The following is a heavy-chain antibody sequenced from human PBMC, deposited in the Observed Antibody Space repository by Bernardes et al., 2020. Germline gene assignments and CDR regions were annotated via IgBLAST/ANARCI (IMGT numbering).Heavy chain of an antibody. CDR2: ITHSGST. V-gene: IGHV4-34*01. D-gene: IGHD6-13*01. CDR1: GGSFSGYY. CDR3: ARGSIAAAGRPGNCWFDP. J-gene: IGHJ5*02. Sequence: SATLSLTCAVYGGSFSGYYWSWIRQPPGKGLEWIWEITHSGSTNYNPSLKSRVTISVDTSKNQFSLKLSSVTAADTAVYYCARGSIAAAGRPGNCWFDPWGQGTLVTVSS.